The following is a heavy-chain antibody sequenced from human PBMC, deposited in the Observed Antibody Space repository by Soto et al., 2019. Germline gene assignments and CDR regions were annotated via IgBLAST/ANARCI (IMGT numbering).Heavy chain of an antibody. CDR3: ARGGRLPQSMDV. V-gene: IGHV1-69*12. Sequence: QVQLVQSGAEVKKPGSSVKVSCKASGGTFSSYAISWVRQAPGQGLEWRGGIIPIFGTANYAKKFQGRVTINADESTSTAYMELSSLRSEDTAVDYCARGGRLPQSMDVWGQGTTVTVSS. D-gene: IGHD3-16*01. J-gene: IGHJ6*02. CDR1: GGTFSSYA. CDR2: IIPIFGTA.